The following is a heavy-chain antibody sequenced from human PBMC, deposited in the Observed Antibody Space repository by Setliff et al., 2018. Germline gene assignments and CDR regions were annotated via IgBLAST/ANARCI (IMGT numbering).Heavy chain of an antibody. CDR3: ATEKFPGDWGDY. J-gene: IGHJ4*02. D-gene: IGHD2-21*01. V-gene: IGHV1-18*01. Sequence: ASVKVSCKAPGYTFTNYGVTWVRQAPGQGLEWMGWIGAYNGKTKYAQKFQGRVTMTTDTSTRTAYMEVTSLRSDDTAVYYCATEKFPGDWGDYWGQGTLVTVSS. CDR2: IGAYNGKT. CDR1: GYTFTNYG.